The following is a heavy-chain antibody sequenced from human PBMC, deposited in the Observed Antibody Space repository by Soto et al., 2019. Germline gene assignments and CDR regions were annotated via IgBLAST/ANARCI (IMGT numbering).Heavy chain of an antibody. Sequence: QVQLVQSGAEVKKPGASVKVSCQTSGSTFTRYYIHWVRQAHGQVLAWMGIINPSGGYTKYSKKFQDRVTMTRDAATNIVYMELSSLTSEDTAVYFCARSRSMGEWSDSGTTYADGMAVWGQGTTVNVSS. J-gene: IGHJ6*02. CDR3: ARSRSMGEWSDSGTTYADGMAV. CDR2: INPSGGYT. D-gene: IGHD1-26*01. V-gene: IGHV1-46*01. CDR1: GSTFTRYY.